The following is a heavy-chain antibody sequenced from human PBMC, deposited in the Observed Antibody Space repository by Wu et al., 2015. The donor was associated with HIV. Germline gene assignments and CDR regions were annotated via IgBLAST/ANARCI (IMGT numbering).Heavy chain of an antibody. V-gene: IGHV1-69*01. CDR1: GGTFSSYA. D-gene: IGHD3-22*01. J-gene: IGHJ3*02. CDR2: IIPIFGTA. Sequence: QVQLVQSGAEVKKPGPSVKVSCKASGGTFSSYAISWVRQAPGQGLEWMGGIIPIFGTANYAQKFQGRVTITTDESTSTAYMELSSLRSEDTAVYYCARRRYYCDSSGSIETGAFDIWGQGTMVTVSS. CDR3: ARRRYYCDSSGSIETGAFDI.